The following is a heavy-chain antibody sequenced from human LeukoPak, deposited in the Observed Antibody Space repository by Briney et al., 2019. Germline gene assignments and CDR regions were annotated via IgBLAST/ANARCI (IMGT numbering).Heavy chain of an antibody. CDR1: AYSISSGYY. V-gene: IGHV4-38-2*01. D-gene: IGHD4-11*01. CDR2: FYHSGST. Sequence: SETLSLTCAVSAYSISSGYYWGWIRQPPGKGLEWIGSFYHSGSTYYNPSLKSRVTISVDTSKNQFSPKLSSVTAADTAVYYCARHDFYSNYPHNWFDPWGQGTLVTVSS. CDR3: ARHDFYSNYPHNWFDP. J-gene: IGHJ5*02.